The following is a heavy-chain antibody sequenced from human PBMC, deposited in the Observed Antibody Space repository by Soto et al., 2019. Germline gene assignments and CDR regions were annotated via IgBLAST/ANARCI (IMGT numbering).Heavy chain of an antibody. J-gene: IGHJ6*03. CDR1: GFTFSSYG. V-gene: IGHV3-33*01. Sequence: GSLRLSCAASGFTFSSYGMHWVRQAPGKGLEWVAVIWYDGSNKYYADSVKGRFTISRDNSKNTLYLQMNSLRAEDTAVYYCARGSTVTTNYYYYMDVWGKGTTVTVSS. D-gene: IGHD4-17*01. CDR2: IWYDGSNK. CDR3: ARGSTVTTNYYYYMDV.